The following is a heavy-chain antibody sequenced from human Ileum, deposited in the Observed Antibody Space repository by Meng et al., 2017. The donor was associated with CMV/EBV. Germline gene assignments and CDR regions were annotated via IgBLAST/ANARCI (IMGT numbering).Heavy chain of an antibody. CDR1: GGSISRAHW. J-gene: IGHJ4*02. CDR2: VYRGGTA. V-gene: IGHV4-4*02. D-gene: IGHD3-22*01. CDR3: TTGSAYSPPGQFHQ. Sequence: SGGSISRAHWWPWVRQTPRQGLEWIGEVYRGGTAMYHPSLQSRLTISVDDFTNQVSLRLRSVTAADTAMYYCTTGSAYSPPGQFHQWGQGTLVTVSS.